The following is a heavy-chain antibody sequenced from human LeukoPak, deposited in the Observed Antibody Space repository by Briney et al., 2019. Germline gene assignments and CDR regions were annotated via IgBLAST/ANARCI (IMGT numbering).Heavy chain of an antibody. Sequence: GGSLRLSCAASGFTFSSYAMHWVRQAPGKGLEWVAFIRPDGSYKYSADSVKGRFTISRDNSKNTLYLQMNSLRAEDTGVYYCAKDVVVVPSAIRGFDYWGQGTLVTVSS. CDR2: IRPDGSYK. D-gene: IGHD2-2*02. CDR3: AKDVVVVPSAIRGFDY. J-gene: IGHJ4*02. CDR1: GFTFSSYA. V-gene: IGHV3-30*02.